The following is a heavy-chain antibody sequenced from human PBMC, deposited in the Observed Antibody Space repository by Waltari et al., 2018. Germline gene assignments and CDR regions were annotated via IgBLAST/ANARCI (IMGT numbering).Heavy chain of an antibody. J-gene: IGHJ4*02. V-gene: IGHV3-30*01. Sequence: QVQLVESGGGVVQPGRSLRLSCAASGFTFSRYSIHWVRQSPGKGLELVAVSSYNGGDETYAEAVKGRVSLSRDKSEYTVWLQMNRLRVEDTAVYYCARGLEMATIMTSFDYWGQGALVTVS. CDR3: ARGLEMATIMTSFDY. D-gene: IGHD5-12*01. CDR2: SSYNGGDE. CDR1: GFTFSRYS.